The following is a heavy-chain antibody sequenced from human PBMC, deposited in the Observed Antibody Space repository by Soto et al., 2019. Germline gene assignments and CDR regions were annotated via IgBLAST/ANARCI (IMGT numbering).Heavy chain of an antibody. CDR2: INTYNGNT. Sequence: QVQLVQSGAEVKNPGASVKVSCKASGYTFTRYGIGWARQAPGQGLEWMGWINTYNGNTNYAQNVQGRVTLTTDTPTSTAYMELRSLTSNATAIYYCAMVDVYVTPSPQDVWGQGTTVIVSS. J-gene: IGHJ6*02. CDR3: AMVDVYVTPSPQDV. D-gene: IGHD3-16*01. CDR1: GYTFTRYG. V-gene: IGHV1-18*01.